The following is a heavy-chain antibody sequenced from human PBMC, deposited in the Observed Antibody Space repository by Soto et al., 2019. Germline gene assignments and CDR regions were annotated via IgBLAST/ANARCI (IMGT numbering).Heavy chain of an antibody. CDR3: SRLTTMVREINDDPFDF. D-gene: IGHD3-10*01. CDR1: GYTYTYYY. V-gene: IGHV1-46*03. Sequence: APAKASCKAPGYTYTYYYIHWARQAHEQGLEWMGVINPTGGRASYAPKFQGRVTLTRDTSTSTAYMELSSLRSDDTAVYFCSRLTTMVREINDDPFDFWGQGTLVTVSS. J-gene: IGHJ4*03. CDR2: INPTGGRA.